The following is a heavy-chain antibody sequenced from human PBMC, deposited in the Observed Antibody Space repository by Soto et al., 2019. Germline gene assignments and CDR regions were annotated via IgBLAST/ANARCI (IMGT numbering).Heavy chain of an antibody. CDR1: GFTFGSYA. J-gene: IGHJ1*01. D-gene: IGHD6-19*01. CDR2: INWNSGGI. Sequence: SGFTFGSYAMTWVRQAPGKGLEWVSGINWNSGGIGYADSVKGRFIISRDNVKNSLYMQMNSLRAEDTALYYCAKGNIAVAGASFQHWGQGTLVTVSS. CDR3: AKGNIAVAGASFQH. V-gene: IGHV3-9*01.